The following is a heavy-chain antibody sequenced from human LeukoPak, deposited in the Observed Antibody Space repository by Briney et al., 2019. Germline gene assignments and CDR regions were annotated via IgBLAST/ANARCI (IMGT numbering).Heavy chain of an antibody. V-gene: IGHV4-28*01. CDR2: IYYSGST. CDR1: GHSIRSTNW. D-gene: IGHD2-2*01. Sequence: SDTLSLTCVVSGHSIRSTNWWGWSRQPPGKGVEWIGYIYYSGSTYYNPSLKSRVTMSVDTSKNLFSLKLSSVTAVDTAVYYCARRYCSNTSCYYPDAFDIWGRGTMVTVSS. J-gene: IGHJ3*02. CDR3: ARRYCSNTSCYYPDAFDI.